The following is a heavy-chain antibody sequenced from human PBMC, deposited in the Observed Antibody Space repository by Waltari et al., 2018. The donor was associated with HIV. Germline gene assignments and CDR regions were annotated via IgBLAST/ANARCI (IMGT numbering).Heavy chain of an antibody. CDR2: ISRGSSFS. CDR1: GIALDLFT. CDR3: VGDRTSLTTGDFDS. J-gene: IGHJ4*02. V-gene: IGHV3-21*02. Sequence: ELVESGGGLFKPGQSLRLSCNAPGIALDLFTMTWVRQAPGRGLEWVASISRGSSFSYYSDSFKGRISISRDNAKKSLFLQMNSLTADDTGLYFCVGDRTSLTTGDFDSWGQGVPVIVSS. D-gene: IGHD1-1*01.